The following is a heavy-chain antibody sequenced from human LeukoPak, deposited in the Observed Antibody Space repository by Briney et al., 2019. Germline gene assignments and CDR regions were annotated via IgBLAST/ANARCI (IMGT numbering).Heavy chain of an antibody. V-gene: IGHV1-69*13. J-gene: IGHJ4*02. CDR1: GGTFSSYA. Sequence: SVKVSCKASGGTFSSYAISWVRQAPGQGLEWMGGIIPIFGTANYAQKFQGRVTITADESTSTAYMELSSLRPEDTAVYYCARVRGKYCSSTSCYSFDYWGQGTLVTVSS. CDR2: IIPIFGTA. CDR3: ARVRGKYCSSTSCYSFDY. D-gene: IGHD2-2*01.